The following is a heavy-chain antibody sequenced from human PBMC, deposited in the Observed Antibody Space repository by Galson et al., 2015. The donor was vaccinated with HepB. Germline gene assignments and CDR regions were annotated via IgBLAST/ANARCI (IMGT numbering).Heavy chain of an antibody. Sequence: LRLSCAASGFTFSDFAMHWVRQAPGKGVEWVAVISSDGSNRYYTDSVKGRFSISRDNAKNTVFLQMNNLRPDDTAFYFCARAVVVVTSASPGYFDSWGQGTLVTVSA. CDR2: ISSDGSNR. CDR3: ARAVVVVTSASPGYFDS. J-gene: IGHJ4*02. V-gene: IGHV3-30*04. D-gene: IGHD2-15*01. CDR1: GFTFSDFA.